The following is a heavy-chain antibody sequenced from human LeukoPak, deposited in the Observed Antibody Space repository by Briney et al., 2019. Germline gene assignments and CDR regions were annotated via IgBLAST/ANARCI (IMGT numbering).Heavy chain of an antibody. D-gene: IGHD3-10*02. Sequence: GGSLRLSCAASEFTFRIYEMNWVRQAPGKGLEGVSFISSISSDIYYADALKGRFTISRDKAKNSLYLQMNSLRAEDTAVYYCARGTMFPYYFDYWGQGTLVTVSS. CDR3: ARGTMFPYYFDY. CDR2: ISSISSDI. V-gene: IGHV3-21*01. CDR1: EFTFRIYE. J-gene: IGHJ4*02.